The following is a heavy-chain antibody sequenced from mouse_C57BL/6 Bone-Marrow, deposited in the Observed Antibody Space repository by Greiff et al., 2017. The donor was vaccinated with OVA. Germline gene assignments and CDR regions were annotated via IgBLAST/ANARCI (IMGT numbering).Heavy chain of an antibody. CDR1: GFTFSDYG. CDR3: ARGIPYYYGSSYGDAMDY. Sequence: EVKLMESGGGLVKPGGSLKLSCAASGFTFSDYGMHWVRQAPEKGLEWVAYISSGSSTIYYADTVKGRFTISRDNAKNTLFLQMTSLRSEDTAMYYCARGIPYYYGSSYGDAMDYWGQGTSVTVSS. J-gene: IGHJ4*01. CDR2: ISSGSSTI. V-gene: IGHV5-17*01. D-gene: IGHD1-1*01.